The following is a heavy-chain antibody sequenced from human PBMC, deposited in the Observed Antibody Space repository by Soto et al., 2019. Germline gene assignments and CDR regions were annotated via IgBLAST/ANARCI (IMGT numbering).Heavy chain of an antibody. CDR1: GGSIRNGNYC. V-gene: IGHV4-31*03. CDR2: IYYIGIT. D-gene: IGHD1-1*01. Sequence: QVQLQESGPGLVKASQTLSLTCTVSGGSIRNGNYCWSWIRQLPGKGLEWIGNIYYIGITSYNPSLKSRVIISIDTSKNQFSLELTSVLAADTAVYYCAKNETTRPWFDPWGQGTLVTVSS. CDR3: AKNETTRPWFDP. J-gene: IGHJ5*02.